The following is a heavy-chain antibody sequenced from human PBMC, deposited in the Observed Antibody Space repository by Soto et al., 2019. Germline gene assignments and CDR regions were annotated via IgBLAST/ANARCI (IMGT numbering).Heavy chain of an antibody. J-gene: IGHJ4*02. CDR3: ARHELNGYSSSFDY. Sequence: QLQLQESGPGLVKPSETLSLTCTVSGGSISSSSYYWGWIRQPPGKGLEWIGSIYYSGSTYYNPSLKSRVTISVDTSKNQFSLKLSSVTAADTAVYYCARHELNGYSSSFDYWGQGTLVTVSS. CDR2: IYYSGST. V-gene: IGHV4-39*01. CDR1: GGSISSSSYY. D-gene: IGHD6-13*01.